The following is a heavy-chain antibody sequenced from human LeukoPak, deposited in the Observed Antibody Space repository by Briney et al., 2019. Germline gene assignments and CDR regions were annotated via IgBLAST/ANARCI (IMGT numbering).Heavy chain of an antibody. CDR2: IFYNGNT. CDR3: ARRVVSAGYFDY. Sequence: SQTLSLTCTVSGGSIGSGAYYWSWTRQHPGKGLEWIGYIFYNGNTYYNPSLKSRVTISGDTSKNQFSLKLSSVTAADTAVYYCARRVVSAGYFDYWGQGTLVTVSS. V-gene: IGHV4-31*03. J-gene: IGHJ4*02. CDR1: GGSIGSGAYY. D-gene: IGHD2-2*01.